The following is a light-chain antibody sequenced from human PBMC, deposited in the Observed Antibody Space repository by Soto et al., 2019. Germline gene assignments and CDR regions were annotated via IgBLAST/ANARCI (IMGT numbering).Light chain of an antibody. CDR1: RSNVGRNS. Sequence: QSVVTQPPSASQTPGQRVTISCSGSRSNVGRNSVSWYQHVPGTAPKLLIYSHDQRPSGVPDRISASRSGTAASLAISGLQAEDEADYYCQAYDYSLTAFVFGGGTKLTVL. CDR2: SHD. J-gene: IGLJ3*02. V-gene: IGLV1-44*01. CDR3: QAYDYSLTAFV.